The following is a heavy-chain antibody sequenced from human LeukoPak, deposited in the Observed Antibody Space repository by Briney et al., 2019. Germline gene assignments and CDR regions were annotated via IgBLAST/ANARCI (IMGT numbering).Heavy chain of an antibody. CDR2: ISGTGSII. CDR3: ARVLPRAAVTYWFET. Sequence: GGSLRLSCSTSGFDFGEDYMAWIRQSPGKGLEWISSISGTGSIIYYRDSVKGRFTMSRDNTKKSVSLYMDNLRADDTATYHCARVLPRAAVTYWFETWGQGTLVTVYS. D-gene: IGHD2-15*01. J-gene: IGHJ5*02. CDR1: GFDFGEDY. V-gene: IGHV3-11*01.